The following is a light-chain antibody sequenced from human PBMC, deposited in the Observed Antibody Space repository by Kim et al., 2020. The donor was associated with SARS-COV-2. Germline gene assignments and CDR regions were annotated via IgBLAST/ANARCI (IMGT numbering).Light chain of an antibody. V-gene: IGLV4-69*01. J-gene: IGLJ3*02. CDR2: LYSDGSH. Sequence: QLVLTQSPSASASLGASVKLTCTLSSGHSSYTIAWHQQQPEKGPRYLMKLYSDGSHRKGDGIPDRFSGSSSGAERYLTISSLQSEDESDYYCQSWDTGSGVFGGGTQLTVL. CDR3: QSWDTGSGV. CDR1: SGHSSYT.